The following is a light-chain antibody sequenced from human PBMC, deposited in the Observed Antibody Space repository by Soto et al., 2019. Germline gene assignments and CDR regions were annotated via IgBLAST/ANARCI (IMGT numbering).Light chain of an antibody. CDR1: QRVSSY. Sequence: EIVMTQSPFTLSVTPLERASLSCRASQRVSSYLAWYQQKPGQAPRLLIYDASNRATGIPARFSGSGSGTDFTLTISSLEPEDFAVYYCQQRSFFGGGTKVDIK. CDR3: QQRSF. V-gene: IGKV3-11*01. J-gene: IGKJ4*01. CDR2: DAS.